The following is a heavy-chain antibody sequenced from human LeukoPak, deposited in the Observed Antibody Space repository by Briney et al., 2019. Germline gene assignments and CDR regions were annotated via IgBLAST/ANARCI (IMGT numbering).Heavy chain of an antibody. J-gene: IGHJ4*02. V-gene: IGHV1-2*02. CDR3: ARGWSGYYFDY. Sequence: ASVKVSCKVSGYTLTELSMHWVRQAPGQGLEWMGWINPNSGGTNYAQKFQGRVTMTRDTSISTAYMELSRLRSDDTAVYYCARGWSGYYFDYWGQGTLVTVSS. CDR1: GYTLTELS. D-gene: IGHD3-3*01. CDR2: INPNSGGT.